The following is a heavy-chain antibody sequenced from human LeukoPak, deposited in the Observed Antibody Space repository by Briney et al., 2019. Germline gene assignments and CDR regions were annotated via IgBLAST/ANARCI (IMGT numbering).Heavy chain of an antibody. Sequence: GGSLSLSCAASGFTFSSYWMHWVRQAPGKGLMWVSRINSDGSSTSYADSVKGRFTISRDNAKNTLYLQMNSLRAEDTAVFYCARVGQAGYVGYPLDYRGQGTLVTVSS. D-gene: IGHD5-12*01. J-gene: IGHJ4*02. CDR1: GFTFSSYW. CDR3: ARVGQAGYVGYPLDY. V-gene: IGHV3-74*01. CDR2: INSDGSST.